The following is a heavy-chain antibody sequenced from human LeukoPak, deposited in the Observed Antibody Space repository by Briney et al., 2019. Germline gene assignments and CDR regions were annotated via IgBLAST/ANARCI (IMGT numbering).Heavy chain of an antibody. J-gene: IGHJ4*02. CDR2: IWYDGSNK. D-gene: IGHD3-22*01. Sequence: GGSLRLSCVASGFTFSSRGMHWVRQAPGKGLEWVAVIWYDGSNKYYADSVKGRFTISRDNSKNTLYLQMNSLRAEDTAVYYCARADDYYDSSGYYGLDYWGQGTLVTVSS. CDR1: GFTFSSRG. CDR3: ARADDYYDSSGYYGLDY. V-gene: IGHV3-33*01.